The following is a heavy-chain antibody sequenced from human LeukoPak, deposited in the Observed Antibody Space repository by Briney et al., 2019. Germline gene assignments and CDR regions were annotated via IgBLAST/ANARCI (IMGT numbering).Heavy chain of an antibody. CDR1: GGTFSSYA. J-gene: IGHJ4*02. CDR3: ARAVVRGVRGGGY. D-gene: IGHD3-10*01. Sequence: SVKVSCKASGGTFSSYAISWVRQAPGQGLEWMGGIIPIFGTANYAQKFQGRVTITTDESTSTAYMELSSLRSEDTAVYYCARAVVRGVRGGGYWGQGTLVTVSS. CDR2: IIPIFGTA. V-gene: IGHV1-69*05.